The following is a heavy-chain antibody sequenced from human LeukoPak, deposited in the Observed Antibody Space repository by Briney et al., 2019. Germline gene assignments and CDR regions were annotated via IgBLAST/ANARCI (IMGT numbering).Heavy chain of an antibody. Sequence: VKVSCKASGYIFTGYYMYWVRQAPGQGLEWMGWINPNSGGTNYAQKFQGRVTMTRDTSISTAYMELSRLRADDTAVYYCARWGIGDLRNTFDLWGHGTMVTVSS. D-gene: IGHD3-10*01. V-gene: IGHV1-2*02. J-gene: IGHJ3*01. CDR1: GYIFTGYY. CDR3: ARWGIGDLRNTFDL. CDR2: INPNSGGT.